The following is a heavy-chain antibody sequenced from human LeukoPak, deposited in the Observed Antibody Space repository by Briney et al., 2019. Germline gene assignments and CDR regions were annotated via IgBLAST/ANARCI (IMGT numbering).Heavy chain of an antibody. D-gene: IGHD3-10*01. CDR2: IVPIFGTA. CDR3: ARAGNYYYYYMDV. J-gene: IGHJ6*03. CDR1: GGTFSGYA. Sequence: GASVKVSCKASGGTFSGYAISWVRQAPGQGLEWMGGIVPIFGTANYAQKFQGRVTITADESTSTAYMELSSLRSEDTAVYYCARAGNYYYYYMDVWGKGTTVTISS. V-gene: IGHV1-69*13.